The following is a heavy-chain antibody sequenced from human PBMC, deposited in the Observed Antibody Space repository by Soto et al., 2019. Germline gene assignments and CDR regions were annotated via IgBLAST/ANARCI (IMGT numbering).Heavy chain of an antibody. J-gene: IGHJ4*02. CDR1: GFSIDVNGVA. Sequence: SGPKMVNPVHSLKLASNISGFSIDVNGVAVGWVRQPPVKALEWLALIYWAGDLRYSPALKSRLTITQDPSKDQVCLTMTNMDPTDSGTYYCAQGYVQLLSTFHYFDSWGQGIRVTVSS. CDR3: AQGYVQLLSTFHYFDS. CDR2: IYWAGDL. V-gene: IGHV2-5*02. D-gene: IGHD5-12*01.